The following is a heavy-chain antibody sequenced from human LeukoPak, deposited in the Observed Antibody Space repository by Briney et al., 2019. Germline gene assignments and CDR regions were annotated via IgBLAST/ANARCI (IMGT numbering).Heavy chain of an antibody. CDR2: IYYSGST. V-gene: IGHV4-59*01. J-gene: IGHJ4*02. CDR3: ARAYGTMVRGVIIPFDY. CDR1: GGSISSYY. D-gene: IGHD3-10*01. Sequence: SETLSLTCTVSGGSISSYYWSWIRQPPGKGLEWIGYIYYSGSTNYNPSLKSRVTISVDTSNNQFSLKLSSVTAADTAVYYCARAYGTMVRGVIIPFDYWGQGTLVTVSS.